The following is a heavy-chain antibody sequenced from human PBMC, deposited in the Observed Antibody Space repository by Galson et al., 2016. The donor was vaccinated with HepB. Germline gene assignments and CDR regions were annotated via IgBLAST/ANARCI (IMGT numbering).Heavy chain of an antibody. CDR1: GGSISSGGYY. V-gene: IGHV4-31*03. CDR3: PRMSGRNLLFDP. Sequence: TLSLTCTVSGGSISSGGYYWSWIRQHPGKGLEWFGYIYYSGSTYYNPSLKSRVTITVDTSKNQFSLKLSSVTAADTAVDYFPRMSGRNLLFDPWGQGTLVTVFS. CDR2: IYYSGST. J-gene: IGHJ5*02. D-gene: IGHD4-23*01.